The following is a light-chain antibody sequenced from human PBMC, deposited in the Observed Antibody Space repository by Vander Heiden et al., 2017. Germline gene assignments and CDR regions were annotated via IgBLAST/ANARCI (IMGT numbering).Light chain of an antibody. Sequence: QAVVTQEPSLTVSPGGTVPLTCGASTGAVTSGHYPYWCQQKPGQAPRTLIYDTSNKHSWTPARFSGSLLGGKAALTLSGAQPEDEAEYYCLLFYSGPSVFGGGTQLTVL. CDR3: LLFYSGPSV. CDR1: TGAVTSGHY. V-gene: IGLV7-46*01. CDR2: DTS. J-gene: IGLJ7*01.